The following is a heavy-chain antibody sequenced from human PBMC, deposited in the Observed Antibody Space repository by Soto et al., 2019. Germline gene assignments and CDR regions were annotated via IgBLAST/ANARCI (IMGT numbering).Heavy chain of an antibody. CDR1: GYTFTSYG. CDR3: AQFYFKDDSSYYYYGMDV. V-gene: IGHV1-18*01. J-gene: IGHJ6*02. D-gene: IGHD6-13*01. CDR2: ISAYNGNT. Sequence: GASVKVSCKASGYTFTSYGISWVRQAPGQGLEWMGWISAYNGNTNYAQKLQGRVTMTTDTSTSTAYVELRSLRSDDTAVYYCAQFYFKDDSSYYYYGMDVWGQGTTVTVSS.